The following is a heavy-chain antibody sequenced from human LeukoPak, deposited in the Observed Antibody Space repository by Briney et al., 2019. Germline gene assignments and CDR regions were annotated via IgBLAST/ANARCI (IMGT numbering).Heavy chain of an antibody. CDR3: ARRGQTGGYFDY. CDR1: GFTVSSNY. CDR2: IYSGGST. J-gene: IGHJ4*02. V-gene: IGHV3-66*04. D-gene: IGHD3-16*01. Sequence: GGSLRHSCAASGFTVSSNYMSWVRQAPGKGLEWVSVIYSGGSTYYADSVKGRFTISRDNSRNTLYLEMNSLRAEDTAVYYCARRGQTGGYFDYWGQGTLVTVSS.